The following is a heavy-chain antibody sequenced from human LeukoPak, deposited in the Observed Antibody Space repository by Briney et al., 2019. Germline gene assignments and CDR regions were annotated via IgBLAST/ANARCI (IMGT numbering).Heavy chain of an antibody. CDR2: VSRSSTTI. V-gene: IGHV3-48*01. Sequence: GGSLRLSCAASGFTFSNYSMNWVRQAPGKGLEWVSYVSRSSTTIYYADSVKGRFTISRDNAKNSLYLQMNSLRAEDTAVYYCARERGYSSSWYTFWGQGTLVSVSS. J-gene: IGHJ4*02. CDR3: ARERGYSSSWYTF. CDR1: GFTFSNYS. D-gene: IGHD6-13*01.